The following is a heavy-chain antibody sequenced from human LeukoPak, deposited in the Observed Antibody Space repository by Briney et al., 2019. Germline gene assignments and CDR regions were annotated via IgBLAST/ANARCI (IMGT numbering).Heavy chain of an antibody. J-gene: IGHJ4*02. CDR3: ARSDYSNPPLDY. D-gene: IGHD4-11*01. CDR2: ISGSGGST. Sequence: GGSLRLSCAASGFTFSNYVMTWVRQAPGKGLESVSVISGSGGSTYYADTVKGRFTISGDNSKNTLYLQMNGLRAEDTAVYYCARSDYSNPPLDYWGQGTLVTVSS. V-gene: IGHV3-23*01. CDR1: GFTFSNYV.